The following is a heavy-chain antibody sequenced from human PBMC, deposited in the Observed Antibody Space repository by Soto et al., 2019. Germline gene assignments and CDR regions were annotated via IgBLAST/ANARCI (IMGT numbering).Heavy chain of an antibody. CDR2: IIPIFGTA. Sequence: QVQLVQSGAGVKKPGSSVKVSCKASGGTFSSYAISWVRQAPGQGLEWMGGIIPIFGTANYAQKFQGRVTIPADESTSTAYMELSSLRSEDTAVYYCARGAIVDTAMVTCAFDIWGQGTMVTVSS. CDR1: GGTFSSYA. J-gene: IGHJ3*02. V-gene: IGHV1-69*12. CDR3: ARGAIVDTAMVTCAFDI. D-gene: IGHD5-18*01.